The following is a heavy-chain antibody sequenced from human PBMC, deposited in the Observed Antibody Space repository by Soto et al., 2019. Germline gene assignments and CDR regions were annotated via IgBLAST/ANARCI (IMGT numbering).Heavy chain of an antibody. CDR2: IYHSGST. V-gene: IGHV4-38-2*02. CDR1: GGSISDYY. CDR3: ASTNIVVVTAISFDY. D-gene: IGHD2-21*02. J-gene: IGHJ4*02. Sequence: SETLSLTCSVSGGSISDYYWGWIRQPPGKGLEWIGSIYHSGSTYYNPSLKSRVTISVDTSENQFSLKLSSVTAADTAVYYCASTNIVVVTAISFDYWGQGTLVTVSS.